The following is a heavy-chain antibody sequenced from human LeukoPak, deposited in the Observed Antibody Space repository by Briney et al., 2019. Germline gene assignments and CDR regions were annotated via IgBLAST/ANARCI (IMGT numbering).Heavy chain of an antibody. V-gene: IGHV3-74*01. Sequence: PGGSLRLSCAASGFTFSTYWIHWVRQGPGKGLVWVSRIKTDGSSTNYADSVKGRFTISRDNAKNTLYLQMNSLRVEDTAVYYCARASPERYGDFDIWGQGTMVTVSS. J-gene: IGHJ3*02. CDR2: IKTDGSST. CDR1: GFTFSTYW. D-gene: IGHD4/OR15-4a*01. CDR3: ARASPERYGDFDI.